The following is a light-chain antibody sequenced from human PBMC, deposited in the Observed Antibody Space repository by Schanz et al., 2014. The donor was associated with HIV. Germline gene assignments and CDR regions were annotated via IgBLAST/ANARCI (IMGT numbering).Light chain of an antibody. CDR1: QSVSSSY. CDR2: GAS. V-gene: IGKV3-20*01. J-gene: IGKJ4*01. Sequence: EIVLTQSPGTLSLSPGERATLSCRASQSVSSSYLAWYQQKPGQAPRLLIYGASSRATGIPDRFSGSGSGTEFTLTISSLQSEDFAVYYCLQYDNWPPLTFGGGTKVEIK. CDR3: LQYDNWPPLT.